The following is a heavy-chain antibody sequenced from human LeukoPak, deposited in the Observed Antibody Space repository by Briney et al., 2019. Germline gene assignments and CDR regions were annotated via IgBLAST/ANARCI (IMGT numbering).Heavy chain of an antibody. CDR3: ARDFSYYYGSGSYYNA. J-gene: IGHJ5*02. Sequence: PSETLSLTCAVYGGSFSGYYWSWIRQPPGKGLEWIGEIYHSGSTNYNPSLKSRVTISVDKSKTQFSLKLSSVTAADTAVYYCARDFSYYYGSGSYYNAWGQGTLVTVSS. V-gene: IGHV4-34*01. CDR1: GGSFSGYY. D-gene: IGHD3-10*01. CDR2: IYHSGST.